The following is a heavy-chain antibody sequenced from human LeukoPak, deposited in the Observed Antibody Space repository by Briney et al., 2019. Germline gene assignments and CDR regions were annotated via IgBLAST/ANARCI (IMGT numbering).Heavy chain of an antibody. Sequence: ASVKVSCKASGYPFTGYYMHWVRQAPGQGLEWMGWINPNSGGTNYAQKFQGRVTMTRDTSISTAYMELSRLRSDDTAVYYCARDKYSSSWYLPEFSFDYWGQGTLVTVSS. CDR1: GYPFTGYY. CDR2: INPNSGGT. V-gene: IGHV1-2*02. J-gene: IGHJ4*02. CDR3: ARDKYSSSWYLPEFSFDY. D-gene: IGHD6-13*01.